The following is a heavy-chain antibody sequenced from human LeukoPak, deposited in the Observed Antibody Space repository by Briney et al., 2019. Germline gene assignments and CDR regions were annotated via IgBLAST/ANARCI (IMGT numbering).Heavy chain of an antibody. V-gene: IGHV3-23*01. CDR2: ISGSGGST. D-gene: IGHD1-26*01. CDR3: AFVGFTKQVY. CDR1: GFTFSHYA. J-gene: IGHJ4*02. Sequence: PGGSLRLSCAASGFTFSHYAMTWVRQAPGKGLEWVSAISGSGGSTYYADSVKGQFTISRDNSKSTVYLQMNSLRAEDTAVYYCAFVGFTKQVYWGQGTLVTVSS.